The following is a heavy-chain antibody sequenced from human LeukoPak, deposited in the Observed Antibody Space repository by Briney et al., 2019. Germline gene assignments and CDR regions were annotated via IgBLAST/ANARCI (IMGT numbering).Heavy chain of an antibody. CDR2: IYSGGST. J-gene: IGHJ4*02. D-gene: IGHD3-22*01. V-gene: IGHV3-66*01. CDR1: GFTVSSNY. CDR3: ARNPHYYSDSSGWFVN. Sequence: GGSLRPSCAASGFTVSSNYMNWVRQAPGKGLEWVSVIYSGGSTYYADSVKGRFTISRDNSKNTLYLQMNSLRAEDTAVYYCARNPHYYSDSSGWFVNWGQGTLVTVSS.